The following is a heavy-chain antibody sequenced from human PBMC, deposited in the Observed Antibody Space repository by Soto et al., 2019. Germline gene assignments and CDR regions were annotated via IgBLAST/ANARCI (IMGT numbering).Heavy chain of an antibody. J-gene: IGHJ5*02. CDR3: ARDAYHWESSCWFANWFAP. Sequence: EVQLVESGGGLVQPGGSLRLSCAGSGFTFSNDGMSWVRQAPGKGPAWLSYTSPSNRIKFYADTVKGRFTISRDNAKNSLYLQIDSLRAEDTAVYYCARDAYHWESSCWFANWFAPWGQVTLVIVSS. V-gene: IGHV3-48*04. CDR1: GFTFSNDG. D-gene: IGHD6-19*01. CDR2: TSPSNRIK.